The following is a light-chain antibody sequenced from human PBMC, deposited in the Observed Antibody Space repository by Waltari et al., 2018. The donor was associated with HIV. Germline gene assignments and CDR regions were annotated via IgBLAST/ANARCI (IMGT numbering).Light chain of an antibody. CDR2: GAS. CDR1: ETVSSNF. J-gene: IGKJ1*01. V-gene: IGKV3-20*01. Sequence: EIVLTQSPGTLSLSPGDRATLFCRASETVSSNFLAWYQQKPGQAPRLLIYGASNRVTGVPDEFSGSGSGTDFTLTITRLEPDDFAVYYCQQYGTSPTFGQGTKV. CDR3: QQYGTSPT.